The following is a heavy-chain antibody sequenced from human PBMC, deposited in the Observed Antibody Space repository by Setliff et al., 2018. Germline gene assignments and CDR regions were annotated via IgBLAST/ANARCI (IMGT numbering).Heavy chain of an antibody. V-gene: IGHV3-21*01. J-gene: IGHJ5*01. CDR2: FSSRNDYI. CDR1: GFSFSNYA. CDR3: ARSPGWIPWFDS. Sequence: GGSLRLSCEASGFSFSNYAMNWVRQAPGKGLEWVASFSSRNDYIYHADSVKGRFTISRDNAKTSLYLQMDSLRVEDTAVYFCARSPGWIPWFDSWGQGTLVTAPQ. D-gene: IGHD5-18*01.